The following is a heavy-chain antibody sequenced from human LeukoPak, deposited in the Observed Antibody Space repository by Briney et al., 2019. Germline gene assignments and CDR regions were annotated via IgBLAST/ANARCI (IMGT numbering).Heavy chain of an antibody. CDR2: ISSSSSTI. V-gene: IGHV3-48*04. J-gene: IGHJ4*02. CDR3: ARGSMDIVVAWYYFDY. D-gene: IGHD2-2*03. Sequence: PGGSLRLSCAASGFTFSSYSMNWVRQAPGKGLEWVSYISSSSSTIYYADSVKGRFTISRDNAKNSLYLQMNSLRAEDTAVYSCARGSMDIVVAWYYFDYWGQGTLVTVSS. CDR1: GFTFSSYS.